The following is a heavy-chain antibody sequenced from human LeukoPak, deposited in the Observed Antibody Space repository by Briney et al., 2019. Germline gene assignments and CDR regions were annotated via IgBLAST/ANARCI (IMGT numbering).Heavy chain of an antibody. Sequence: GGSLRLSCAASEFTFSSYEMNWVRQAPGKGLEWVSYISSSGSTIYYADSVKGRFTISRDNSKNTLYLQMSSLRAEDTAVYYCVVQGWVFRAPTQYYFDYWGQGTLVTVSS. CDR1: EFTFSSYE. CDR3: VVQGWVFRAPTQYYFDY. V-gene: IGHV3-48*03. J-gene: IGHJ4*02. D-gene: IGHD1-1*01. CDR2: ISSSGSTI.